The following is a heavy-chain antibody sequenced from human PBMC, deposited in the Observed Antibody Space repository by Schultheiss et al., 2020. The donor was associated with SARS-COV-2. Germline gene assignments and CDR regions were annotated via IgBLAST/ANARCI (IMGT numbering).Heavy chain of an antibody. V-gene: IGHV1-24*01. Sequence: ASVKVSCKVSGYTLTELSMHWVRQAPGKGLEWMGGFDPEDGETIYAQKFQGRVTMTEDTSTSTAYMELRSLTSDDTAVYYCARILTSASTRVDYWGQGTLVTVSS. D-gene: IGHD2/OR15-2a*01. CDR2: FDPEDGET. CDR3: ARILTSASTRVDY. CDR1: GYTLTELS. J-gene: IGHJ4*02.